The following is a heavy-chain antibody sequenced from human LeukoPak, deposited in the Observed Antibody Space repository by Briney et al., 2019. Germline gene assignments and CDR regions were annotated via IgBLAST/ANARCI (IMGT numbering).Heavy chain of an antibody. Sequence: SETLSLTCTVSDGSISNAYWSWIRQPPGRGLEWIGYIYPSGSTNYHPSLKSRVTISVDTSKNHFALNLSSVTAADTAVYYCAKSYFDYSTYYSYYFNLWGQGALVTVSS. V-gene: IGHV4-4*09. D-gene: IGHD4-11*01. CDR3: AKSYFDYSTYYSYYFNL. CDR2: IYPSGST. CDR1: DGSISNAY. J-gene: IGHJ4*02.